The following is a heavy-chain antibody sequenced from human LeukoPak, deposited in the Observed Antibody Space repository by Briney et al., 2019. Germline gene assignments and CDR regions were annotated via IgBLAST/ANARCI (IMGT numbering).Heavy chain of an antibody. J-gene: IGHJ4*02. CDR3: ARDSRGSGSYYSNLFY. CDR2: INPSGGST. CDR1: GYTFTSYY. V-gene: IGHV1-46*01. D-gene: IGHD3-10*01. Sequence: ASVKVSCKASGYTFTSYYMHWVRRAPGQGLEWMGIINPSGGSTSYAQKFQGRVTMTRDMSTSTVYMELSSLRSEDTAVYYCARDSRGSGSYYSNLFYWGQGTLVTVSS.